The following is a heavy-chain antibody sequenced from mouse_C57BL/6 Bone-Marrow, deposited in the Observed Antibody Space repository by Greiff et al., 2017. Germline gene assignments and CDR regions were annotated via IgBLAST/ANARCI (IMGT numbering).Heavy chain of an antibody. J-gene: IGHJ2*01. V-gene: IGHV1-50*01. CDR2: IDPSDSYT. CDR1: GYTFTSYW. CDR3: ARRSYSNYVDYFDY. D-gene: IGHD2-5*01. Sequence: QVQLQQPGAELVKPGASVKLSCKASGYTFTSYWMQWVKQRPGQGLEWIGEIDPSDSYTNYNQKFKGKATLTVDTSSSTAYMQLSSLTSEDSAVYYCARRSYSNYVDYFDYWGQGTTLTVSS.